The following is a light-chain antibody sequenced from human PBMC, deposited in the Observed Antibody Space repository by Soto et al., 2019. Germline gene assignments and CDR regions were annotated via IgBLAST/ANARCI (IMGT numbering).Light chain of an antibody. CDR2: AAS. J-gene: IGKJ5*01. CDR1: QSVTSSS. Sequence: EIVLTQSPGTLSLSPGERATLSCRASQSVTSSSLAWYQQKPGQAPRLLIYAASSRATGISDRFSGSGSGTDFTLTISRLEPGDFAVYYCQQRSNWPPITFGQGTRLEIK. CDR3: QQRSNWPPIT. V-gene: IGKV3D-20*02.